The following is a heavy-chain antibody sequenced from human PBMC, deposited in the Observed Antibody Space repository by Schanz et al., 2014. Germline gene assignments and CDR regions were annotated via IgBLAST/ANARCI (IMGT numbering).Heavy chain of an antibody. CDR2: IGTSGGT. CDR1: GFSFSDSF. J-gene: IGHJ4*02. D-gene: IGHD1-1*01. Sequence: PGGSLRLSCVASGFSFSDSFMSWVRQAPGKGLEWVSTIGTSGGTNYAESVKGRFTISRDNSKNTLYLQMNSLRAEDTAVYFCAKIERNEDWGQGTLVTVSS. V-gene: IGHV3-23*01. CDR3: AKIERNED.